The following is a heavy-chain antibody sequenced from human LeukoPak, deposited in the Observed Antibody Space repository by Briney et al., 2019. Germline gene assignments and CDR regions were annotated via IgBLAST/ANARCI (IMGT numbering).Heavy chain of an antibody. J-gene: IGHJ6*02. D-gene: IGHD2-15*01. V-gene: IGHV3-30*14. CDR1: GFXFSNYA. Sequence: PGGSLRLSCAASGFXFSNYAIHWVRRAPGKGLEWVAVISYDGSNKYYADSVKGRFTISRDNSKNTLYLQMSSLRAEDTAVYFCVRGYSSGPYGMDVWGQGTSVTVSS. CDR3: VRGYSSGPYGMDV. CDR2: ISYDGSNK.